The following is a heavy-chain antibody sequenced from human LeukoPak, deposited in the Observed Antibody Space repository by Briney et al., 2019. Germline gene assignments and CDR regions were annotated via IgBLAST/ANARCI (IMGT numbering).Heavy chain of an antibody. CDR1: GFTFSSYA. D-gene: IGHD2-2*01. V-gene: IGHV3-23*01. Sequence: GGSLRLSCAASGFTFSSYAMTWVRQAPGKGLEWVSGISGSGGSAYYADSVKGRFTISRDNSKNTLYLQMNSLRAEDTAVYYCAKDIVVVPAANWGFDYWGQGTLVTVSS. CDR2: ISGSGGSA. J-gene: IGHJ4*02. CDR3: AKDIVVVPAANWGFDY.